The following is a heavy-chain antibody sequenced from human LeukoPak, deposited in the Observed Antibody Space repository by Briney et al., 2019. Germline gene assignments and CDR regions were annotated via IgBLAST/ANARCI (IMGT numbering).Heavy chain of an antibody. V-gene: IGHV3-7*03. CDR1: GFTFSSYW. J-gene: IGHJ4*02. CDR2: IKQDGSEK. D-gene: IGHD6-19*01. CDR3: AKRPPGIAVAGQYYFDY. Sequence: PGGSLRLSCAASGFTFSSYWMSWVRQAPGKGLEWVANIKQDGSEKYYVDSVKGRFTISRDNAKNSLYLQMNSLRAEDTAVYYCAKRPPGIAVAGQYYFDYWGQGTLVTVSS.